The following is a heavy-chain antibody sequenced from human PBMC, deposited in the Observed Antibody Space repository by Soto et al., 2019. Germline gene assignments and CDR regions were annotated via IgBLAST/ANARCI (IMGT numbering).Heavy chain of an antibody. V-gene: IGHV4-31*03. CDR1: VVPIGSGGYY. CDR2: IYYSGNT. CDR3: ATVGAYDWLYRKAFNS. D-gene: IGHD3-9*01. J-gene: IGHJ3*02. Sequence: SETLSLTCTFSVVPIGSGGYYCSWIRQHPWKGLEWIGYIYYSGNTYYNPSLKSRITIPLDTSKNQFSLKLSSVTAADTAVYYCATVGAYDWLYRKAFNSLGQGTMVIVS.